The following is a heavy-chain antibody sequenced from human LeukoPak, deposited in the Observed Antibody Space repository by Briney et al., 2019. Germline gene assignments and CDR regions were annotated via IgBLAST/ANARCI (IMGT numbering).Heavy chain of an antibody. Sequence: GESLKISCKGSGYSFTSYWIGWVRQMPGKGLEWMGISYPGDSDTRYSPSFQGQVTISADKSISTAYLQWSSLKASDTAMYYCARRKQICSSTSCPAWADYWGQGTLVTVSS. CDR3: ARRKQICSSTSCPAWADY. V-gene: IGHV5-51*01. CDR1: GYSFTSYW. D-gene: IGHD2-2*01. CDR2: SYPGDSDT. J-gene: IGHJ4*02.